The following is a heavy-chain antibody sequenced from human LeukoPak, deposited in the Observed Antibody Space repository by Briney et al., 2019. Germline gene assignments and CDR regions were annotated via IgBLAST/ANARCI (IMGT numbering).Heavy chain of an antibody. Sequence: PSETLSLTCAVSGGSISSGTYSWSWIRQPPGKGLEWIGSIYHSGSTNYNPSLKSRVTISVDKSKNQFSLKLSSVTAADTAVYYCARGLDAFDIWGQGTMVTVSS. CDR2: IYHSGST. CDR1: GGSISSGTYS. V-gene: IGHV4-39*07. J-gene: IGHJ3*02. CDR3: ARGLDAFDI.